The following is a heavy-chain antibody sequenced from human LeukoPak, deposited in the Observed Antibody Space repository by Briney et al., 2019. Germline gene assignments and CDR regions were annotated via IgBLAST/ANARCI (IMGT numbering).Heavy chain of an antibody. CDR3: ARRRIGLVGLASYNWNDALDY. J-gene: IGHJ4*02. D-gene: IGHD1-1*01. Sequence: KFQGRVTITRDTSASTAYMELSSLRSEDTAVYYCARRRIGLVGLASYNWNDALDYWGQGTLVTVSS. V-gene: IGHV1-3*01.